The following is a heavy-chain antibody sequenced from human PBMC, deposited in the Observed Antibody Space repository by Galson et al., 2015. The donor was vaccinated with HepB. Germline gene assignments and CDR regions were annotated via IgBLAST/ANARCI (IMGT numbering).Heavy chain of an antibody. CDR2: ISSGGESI. CDR1: DFSFSSYS. V-gene: IGHV3-48*04. J-gene: IGHJ4*02. D-gene: IGHD3-10*01. CDR3: ARCPFRNYYDPGTYFDF. Sequence: SLRLSCAASDFSFSSYSFNWVRQAPGKGLQWISYISSGGESIYYADSVKGRFTISRDNAKNSLYLQMNSLRADDTAVYYCARCPFRNYYDPGTYFDFWGQGTPVTVSP.